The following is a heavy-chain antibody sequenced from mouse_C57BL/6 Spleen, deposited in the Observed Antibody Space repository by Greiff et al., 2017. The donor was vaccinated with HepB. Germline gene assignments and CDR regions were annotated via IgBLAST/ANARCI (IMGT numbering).Heavy chain of an antibody. Sequence: VQLQESGAELVKPGASVKISCKASGYAFSSYWMNWVKQRPGKGLEWIGQIYPGDGDTNYNGKFKGKATLTADKSSSTAYMQLSSLTSEDSAVYFCARGPSYDSSSFAYWGQGTLVTVSA. CDR2: IYPGDGDT. CDR3: ARGPSYDSSSFAY. V-gene: IGHV1-80*01. D-gene: IGHD1-1*01. CDR1: GYAFSSYW. J-gene: IGHJ3*01.